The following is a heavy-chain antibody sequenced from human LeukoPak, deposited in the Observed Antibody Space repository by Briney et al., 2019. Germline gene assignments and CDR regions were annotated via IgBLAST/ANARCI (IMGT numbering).Heavy chain of an antibody. J-gene: IGHJ6*03. V-gene: IGHV3-23*01. Sequence: GGSLRLSCAPSGLTFSSYPMTWVRQAPGKGLEWVSSISGSGVNTFYADSVKGRFTVSRDNSKNTLYLQMNSLKTEDTAVYYCTTALPYRYYYYMDVWGKGTTVTISS. CDR3: TTALPYRYYYYMDV. CDR1: GLTFSSYP. CDR2: ISGSGVNT.